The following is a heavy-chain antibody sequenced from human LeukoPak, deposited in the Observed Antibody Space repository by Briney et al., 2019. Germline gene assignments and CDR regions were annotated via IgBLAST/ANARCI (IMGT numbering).Heavy chain of an antibody. D-gene: IGHD6-19*01. Sequence: GGSLRLSCAASGFTVSSNYMSWVRQAPGKGLEWVSVIYSGGSTYYADPVKGRFTISRDNSKNTLYLQMNSLRAEDTAVYYCARARVSSGWYGFFDYWGRGTLVTVSS. J-gene: IGHJ4*02. CDR1: GFTVSSNY. CDR2: IYSGGST. CDR3: ARARVSSGWYGFFDY. V-gene: IGHV3-53*01.